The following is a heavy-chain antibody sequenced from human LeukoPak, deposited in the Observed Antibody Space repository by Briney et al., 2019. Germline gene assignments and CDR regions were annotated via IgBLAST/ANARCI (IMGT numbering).Heavy chain of an antibody. Sequence: PGGSLRLSCVASGFAFSSYNMKWVRQAPGEGLEWVSFISTTSTYIYYADSVKGRLTVSRDNYKNLLYLQMDSLRVEDTAVYYCARAGTCSSTSCDGGIEYWGQGTLVTVSS. CDR2: ISTTSTYI. D-gene: IGHD2-2*01. V-gene: IGHV3-21*06. CDR1: GFAFSSYN. CDR3: ARAGTCSSTSCDGGIEY. J-gene: IGHJ4*02.